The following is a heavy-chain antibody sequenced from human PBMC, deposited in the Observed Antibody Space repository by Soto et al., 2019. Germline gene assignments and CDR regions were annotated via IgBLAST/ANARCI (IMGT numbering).Heavy chain of an antibody. J-gene: IGHJ5*02. CDR3: ARELRYFEWPTFDP. CDR2: INAGNGNT. Sequence: ASVKVSCKASGYTFTSYAMNWVRHAHGQRLEWMGWINAGNGNTKYSQKFQDRVTISRDTSASTAYMELRSLRSEDTAVYYCARELRYFEWPTFDPWGQGTLVTVSS. V-gene: IGHV1-3*01. CDR1: GYTFTSYA. D-gene: IGHD3-9*01.